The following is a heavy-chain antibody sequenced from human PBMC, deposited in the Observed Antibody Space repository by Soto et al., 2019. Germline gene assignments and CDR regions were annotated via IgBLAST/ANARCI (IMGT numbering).Heavy chain of an antibody. CDR3: ARAPSGWSEYYFDY. CDR2: INSDGSST. J-gene: IGHJ4*02. CDR1: GFPFSNYW. V-gene: IGHV3-74*01. D-gene: IGHD6-19*01. Sequence: PGGSLRLSCAASGFPFSNYWMHWVRQAPGKGLVWVSHINSDGSSTTYADSVKGRFTISRDNSKNTLYLQMNSLRAEDTAVYYCARAPSGWSEYYFDYWGQGTLVTVSS.